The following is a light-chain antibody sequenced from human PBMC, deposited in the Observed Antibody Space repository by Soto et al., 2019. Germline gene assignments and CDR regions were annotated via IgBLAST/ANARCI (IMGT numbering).Light chain of an antibody. V-gene: IGKV3-20*01. Sequence: EIVLTQSPGTLSLSPGERATLSCRASRSVSSRYLAWYQQKPGQAPRLLIYGASSRATGIPDRFSGSGSGTDFSLNISRLEPEDFAVYYCQQYGSSPPYTFGQGTKLEIK. CDR2: GAS. J-gene: IGKJ2*01. CDR1: RSVSSRY. CDR3: QQYGSSPPYT.